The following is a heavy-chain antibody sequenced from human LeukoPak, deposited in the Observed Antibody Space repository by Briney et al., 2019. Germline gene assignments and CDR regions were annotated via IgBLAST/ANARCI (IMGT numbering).Heavy chain of an antibody. CDR2: IYYSGST. J-gene: IGHJ4*02. CDR3: ARDRCSSTSCFFDY. D-gene: IGHD2-2*01. Sequence: SETLPLTCTVSGGSISSYYWSWIRQPPGKGLEWIGYIYYSGSTNYNPSLKSRVTISVDTSKNQFSLKLSSVTAADTAVYYCARDRCSSTSCFFDYWGQGTLVTVSS. V-gene: IGHV4-59*01. CDR1: GGSISSYY.